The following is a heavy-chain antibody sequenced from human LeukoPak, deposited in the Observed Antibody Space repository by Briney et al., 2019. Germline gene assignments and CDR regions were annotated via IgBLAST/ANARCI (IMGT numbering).Heavy chain of an antibody. V-gene: IGHV4-30-4*08. J-gene: IGHJ5*02. Sequence: SETLSLTCTVSGGSISSGDYYWSWIRQPPGKGLEWIGYIYYSGSTNYNPSLKSRVTISVDTSKNQFSLKLSSVTAADTAVYYCARLTVVPGGWFDPWGQGTLVTVSS. CDR1: GGSISSGDYY. CDR3: ARLTVVPGGWFDP. D-gene: IGHD4-23*01. CDR2: IYYSGST.